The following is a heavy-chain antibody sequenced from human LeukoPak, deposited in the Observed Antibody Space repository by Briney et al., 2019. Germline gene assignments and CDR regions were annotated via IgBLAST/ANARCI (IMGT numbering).Heavy chain of an antibody. CDR2: ISYDGSNK. D-gene: IGHD2-15*01. CDR3: ARDPYCSGGSCTRWFDP. V-gene: IGHV3-30*04. Sequence: GGSLRLSCAASGFTFSSYAMHWARQAPGKGLEWVAVISYDGSNKYYADSVKGRFTIPRDNSKNTLYLQMNSLRAEDTAVYYCARDPYCSGGSCTRWFDPWGQGTLVTVSS. J-gene: IGHJ5*02. CDR1: GFTFSSYA.